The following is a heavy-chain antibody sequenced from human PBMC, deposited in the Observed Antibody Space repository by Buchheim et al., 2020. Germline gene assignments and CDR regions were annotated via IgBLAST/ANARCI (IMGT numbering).Heavy chain of an antibody. J-gene: IGHJ5*02. D-gene: IGHD6-13*01. Sequence: EVQLLESGGGLVQPGGSLRLSCAASGFTFSSYAMSWVRQAPGKGLEWVSAISGSGGSTYYADSVKGRFTIPRDNSKNTLYLQMNSLRAEDTAVYYCAKGPAIGIAAAGNLGGFDPWGQGTL. CDR2: ISGSGGST. V-gene: IGHV3-23*01. CDR3: AKGPAIGIAAAGNLGGFDP. CDR1: GFTFSSYA.